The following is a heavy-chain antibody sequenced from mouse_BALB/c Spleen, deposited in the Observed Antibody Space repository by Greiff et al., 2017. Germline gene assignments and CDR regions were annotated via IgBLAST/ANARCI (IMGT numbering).Heavy chain of an antibody. CDR2: ISSGGSYT. J-gene: IGHJ3*01. CDR1: GFTFSSYA. CDR3: ARDSSYQFAY. D-gene: IGHD1-1*01. V-gene: IGHV5-9-4*01. Sequence: EEKLVESGGGLVKPGGSLKLSCAASGFTFSSYAMSWVRQSPEKRLEWVAEISSGGSYTYYPDTVTGRFTISRDNAKNTLYLEMSSLRSEDTAMYYCARDSSYQFAYWGQGTLVTVSA.